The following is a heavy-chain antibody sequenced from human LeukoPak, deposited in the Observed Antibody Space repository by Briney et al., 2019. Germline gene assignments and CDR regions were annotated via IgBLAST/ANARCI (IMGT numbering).Heavy chain of an antibody. CDR3: ARHPTPYIGYDCFDN. Sequence: GESLKISCKGSGYSFINYWSGWVGQLPGKGLEWMGIIYPGDAETRYSPSFLGQVTISADESITTAYLQWSSLKASDTAIYYCARHPTPYIGYDCFDNWGQGTLVTVSS. CDR2: IYPGDAET. D-gene: IGHD5-12*01. V-gene: IGHV5-51*01. CDR1: GYSFINYW. J-gene: IGHJ4*02.